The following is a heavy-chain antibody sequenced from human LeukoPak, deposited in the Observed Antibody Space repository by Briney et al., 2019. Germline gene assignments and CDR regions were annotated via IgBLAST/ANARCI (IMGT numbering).Heavy chain of an antibody. Sequence: GGSLRLSCAASGFTFRDAWMTWVRQAPGKGLEWVGRIRSKTDGGTTDYAVSVQGRFTISRDDSRNTLYLQMSSLKTEDTAVYYCAKHIYGVVSIQQWGQGTLVTVSS. CDR2: IRSKTDGGTT. V-gene: IGHV3-15*01. D-gene: IGHD3-3*01. J-gene: IGHJ1*01. CDR3: AKHIYGVVSIQQ. CDR1: GFTFRDAW.